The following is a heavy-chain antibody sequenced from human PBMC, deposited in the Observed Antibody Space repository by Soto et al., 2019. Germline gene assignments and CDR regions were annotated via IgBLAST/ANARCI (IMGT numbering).Heavy chain of an antibody. V-gene: IGHV3-53*01. J-gene: IGHJ6*02. CDR1: GFTVSSNY. D-gene: IGHD3-22*01. CDR2: IYSGGST. CDR3: AGGYYDSSGYTSYYYYGMDV. Sequence: GGSLRLSCAASGFTVSSNYMSWVRQAPGKGLEWVSAIYSGGSTYYADSVKGRFTISRDNFKNTLYLQMNSLRAEDTAVYYCAGGYYDSSGYTSYYYYGMDVWGQGTTVTVSS.